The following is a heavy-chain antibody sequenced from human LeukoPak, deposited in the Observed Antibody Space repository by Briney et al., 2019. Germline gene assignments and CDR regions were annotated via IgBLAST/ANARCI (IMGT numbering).Heavy chain of an antibody. J-gene: IGHJ4*02. CDR3: ARGGTSFGEFNY. Sequence: SQTLSLTCTVSSGSISSGSYYWSWIRQPAGKGLEWIGHIYISGSTNYNPSLKSRVTISVDTSKNQFSLKLNSVTAADTAVYYCARGGTSFGEFNYWGRGTLVTVSS. V-gene: IGHV4-61*09. D-gene: IGHD3-10*01. CDR1: SGSISSGSYY. CDR2: IYISGST.